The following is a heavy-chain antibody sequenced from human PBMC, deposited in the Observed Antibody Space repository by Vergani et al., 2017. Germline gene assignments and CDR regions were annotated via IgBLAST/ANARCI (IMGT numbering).Heavy chain of an antibody. CDR2: ISAYNGNT. V-gene: IGHV1-18*01. CDR3: ARNRIAAALYYYYGMDV. D-gene: IGHD6-13*01. J-gene: IGHJ6*02. Sequence: QVQLVQPGAEVKKPGASVKVSCKASGYTFTSYGISWVRQAPGQGLEWMGWISAYNGNTNYAQKLQGRVTMTTDTSTSTAYMELRSLRSDDTAVYYCARNRIAAALYYYYGMDVWGQGTTVTVSS. CDR1: GYTFTSYG.